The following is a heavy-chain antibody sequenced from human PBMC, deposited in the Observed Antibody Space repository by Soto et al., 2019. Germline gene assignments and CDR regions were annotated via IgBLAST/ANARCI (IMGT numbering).Heavy chain of an antibody. CDR2: IIPIIGIT. D-gene: IGHD2-21*02. CDR3: ATACGGDCSSYY. J-gene: IGHJ4*02. CDR1: GGTFSSYT. Sequence: GASVKVSCKASGGTFSSYTISWVRQAPGQGLEWMGRIIPIIGITNYAQKLQGRVTMTTDKPTSTAYMELSSLRSEDTAVYYCATACGGDCSSYYWGQGTLVTVSS. V-gene: IGHV1-69*02.